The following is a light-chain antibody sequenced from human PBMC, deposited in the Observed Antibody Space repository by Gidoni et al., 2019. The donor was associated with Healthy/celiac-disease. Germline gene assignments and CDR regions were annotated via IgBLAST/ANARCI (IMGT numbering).Light chain of an antibody. Sequence: SYELTQPPSVSVSPGQTARITGSGDALPKKCAYWYQQKSGQAPVLVIYEDSKRPSGIPERFSGSSSGTMATLTISGAQVEDEAHYYCYSTDSSGNVFGTGTKVTVL. V-gene: IGLV3-10*01. J-gene: IGLJ1*01. CDR1: ALPKKC. CDR3: YSTDSSGNV. CDR2: EDS.